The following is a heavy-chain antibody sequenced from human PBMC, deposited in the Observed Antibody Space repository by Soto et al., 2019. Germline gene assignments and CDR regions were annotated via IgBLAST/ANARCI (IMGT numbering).Heavy chain of an antibody. CDR1: GGSISSGGYY. D-gene: IGHD3-10*01. CDR3: ARDTSGSGSYKNYYGMDV. V-gene: IGHV4-31*03. Sequence: QVQLQESGPGLVKPSQTLSLTCTVSGGSISSGGYYWSWIRQHPGKGLEWIGYIYYSGSTYYNPSLKSRVTISVDTSKNQFSLKLSSVTAADTAVYYCARDTSGSGSYKNYYGMDVWGQGTTVTVSS. CDR2: IYYSGST. J-gene: IGHJ6*02.